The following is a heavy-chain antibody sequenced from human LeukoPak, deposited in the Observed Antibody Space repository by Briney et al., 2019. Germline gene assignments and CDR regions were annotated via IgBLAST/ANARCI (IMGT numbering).Heavy chain of an antibody. CDR2: INHSGGT. CDR1: GGSFSGYY. CDR3: ARGRGYYYDSSGYSILY. D-gene: IGHD3-22*01. J-gene: IGHJ4*02. V-gene: IGHV4-34*01. Sequence: SETLSLTCAVYGGSFSGYYWSWIRQPPGKGLEWIGEINHSGGTNYNPSLKSRVTISVDTSKNQFSLKLSSVTAADTAVYYCARGRGYYYDSSGYSILYWGQGTLVTVSS.